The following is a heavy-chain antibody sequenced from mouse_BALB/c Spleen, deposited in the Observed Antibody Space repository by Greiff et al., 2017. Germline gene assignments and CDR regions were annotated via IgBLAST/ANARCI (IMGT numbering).Heavy chain of an antibody. J-gene: IGHJ4*01. CDR3: ARSEPDHYYAMDY. CDR2: IYPGGGYT. V-gene: IGHV1-63*02. Sequence: QVQLQQSGAELVRPGTSVKISCKASGYTFTNYWLGWVKQRPGHGLEWIGDIYPGGGYTNYNEKFKGKATLTADTSSSTAYMQLSSLTSEDSAVYFCARSEPDHYYAMDYWGQGTSVTVSS. CDR1: GYTFTNYW.